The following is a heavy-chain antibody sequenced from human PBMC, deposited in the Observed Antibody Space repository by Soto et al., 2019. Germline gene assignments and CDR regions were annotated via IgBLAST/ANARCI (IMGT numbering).Heavy chain of an antibody. CDR1: GFTFSSYW. Sequence: EVQLVESGGGLVQPGGSLRLACAASGFTFSSYWMSWVRQAPGKGLEWVANIKEGGSEKYYVDSVKGRFTISRDNAKNRLYLPMNSQRSEDTAVYYCASLFSGQQWIVYDAFDIWGQGTMVTVSS. J-gene: IGHJ3*02. CDR2: IKEGGSEK. D-gene: IGHD6-19*01. V-gene: IGHV3-7*01. CDR3: ASLFSGQQWIVYDAFDI.